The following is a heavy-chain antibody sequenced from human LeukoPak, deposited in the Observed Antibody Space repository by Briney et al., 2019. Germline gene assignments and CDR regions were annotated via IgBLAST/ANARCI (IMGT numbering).Heavy chain of an antibody. CDR3: ARRHRSGWYYFDY. J-gene: IGHJ4*02. CDR1: GGSVSSGGYY. D-gene: IGHD6-19*01. Sequence: SETLSLTCTVSGGSVSSGGYYWSWIRQPPGKGLEWIGYIYYSGSTNYNPSLKSRVTISVDTSKNQFSLKLSSVTAADTAVYYCARRHRSGWYYFDYWGQGTLVTVSS. V-gene: IGHV4-61*08. CDR2: IYYSGST.